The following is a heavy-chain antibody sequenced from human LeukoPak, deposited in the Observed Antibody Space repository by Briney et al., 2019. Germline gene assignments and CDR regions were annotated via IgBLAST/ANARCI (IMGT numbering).Heavy chain of an antibody. CDR1: GGSISSGGYY. CDR3: ARGRSGITMVRGAPPHWFDP. V-gene: IGHV4-31*03. Sequence: SQTLSLTCTVSGGSISSGGYYWSWLRQHPGKGLEWIGYIYYSGSTYYNPSLKSRVTISVDTSKNQFSLKLSSVTAADTAVYYRARGRSGITMVRGAPPHWFDPWGQGTLVTVSS. D-gene: IGHD3-10*01. CDR2: IYYSGST. J-gene: IGHJ5*02.